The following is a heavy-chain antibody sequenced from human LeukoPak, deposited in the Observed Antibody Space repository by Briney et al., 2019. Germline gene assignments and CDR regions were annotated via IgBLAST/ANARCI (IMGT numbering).Heavy chain of an antibody. D-gene: IGHD2-15*01. CDR1: GGSVSGYY. CDR2: VYYSGST. Sequence: SETLSLTCVVSGGSVSGYYWGWIRQPPGRGLEWIGYVYYSGSTNYNPSSKSRITISVDTSRNQFSLQLSSVTAADTAVYYCARIHRYCSGGACYVLDNWGQGTLVAVSS. J-gene: IGHJ4*02. CDR3: ARIHRYCSGGACYVLDN. V-gene: IGHV4-59*02.